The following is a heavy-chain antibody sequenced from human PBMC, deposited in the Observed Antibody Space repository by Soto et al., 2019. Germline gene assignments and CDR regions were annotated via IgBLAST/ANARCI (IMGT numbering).Heavy chain of an antibody. CDR2: IIPIFGTA. J-gene: IGHJ3*02. CDR1: GGTFSSYA. D-gene: IGHD2-2*01. Sequence: SVKVSCKASGGTFSSYAIRWVRQAPGQGLEWMGGIIPIFGTANYAQKFQGRVTITADESTSTAYMELSSLRSEDTAVYYCARARDIVVVPVGRHADAFDIWGQGTMVT. V-gene: IGHV1-69*13. CDR3: ARARDIVVVPVGRHADAFDI.